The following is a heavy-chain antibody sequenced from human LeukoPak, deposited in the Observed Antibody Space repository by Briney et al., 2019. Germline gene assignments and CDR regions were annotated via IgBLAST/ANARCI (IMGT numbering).Heavy chain of an antibody. CDR2: IYYSGST. CDR1: GGSISSYY. CDR3: ARDCSSTSCYDTDTFDI. V-gene: IGHV4-59*01. Sequence: SETLSLTCTVSGGSISSYYWSWIRQPPGKGLEWIGYIYYSGSTNYNPSLKSRVTISVDTSKNQFSLKLSSVAAADTAVYYCARDCSSTSCYDTDTFDIWGQGTMVTVSS. D-gene: IGHD2-2*01. J-gene: IGHJ3*02.